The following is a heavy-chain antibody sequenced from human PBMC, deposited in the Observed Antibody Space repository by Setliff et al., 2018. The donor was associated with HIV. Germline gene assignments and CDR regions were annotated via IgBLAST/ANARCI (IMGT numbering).Heavy chain of an antibody. V-gene: IGHV4-59*01. D-gene: IGHD6-6*01. J-gene: IGHJ6*03. CDR1: GGSISSSY. Sequence: PSETLSLTCTVSGGSISSSYWTWTRQPPGKGLEWIGYIYYSGSTNYNPSLKSRVTISVGTSKNQFSLKLSSVTAADTAVYYCARGLRSSTYYYYYYMDVWGKGTTVTVSS. CDR3: ARGLRSSTYYYYYYMDV. CDR2: IYYSGST.